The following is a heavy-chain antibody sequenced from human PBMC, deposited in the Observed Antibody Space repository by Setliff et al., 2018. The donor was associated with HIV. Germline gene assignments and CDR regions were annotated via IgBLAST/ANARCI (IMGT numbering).Heavy chain of an antibody. CDR3: ARDGGGYDFWSGYYISHDAFDI. Sequence: SETLSLTCAVSGYSTSSGYYWGWIRQPPGKGLEWIGSIYHSGSTYYNPSLKSRVTISVDTSKNQFSLKLSSVTAADTAVYYCARDGGGYDFWSGYYISHDAFDIWGQGTMVTVSS. J-gene: IGHJ3*02. CDR2: IYHSGST. CDR1: GYSTSSGYY. V-gene: IGHV4-38-2*02. D-gene: IGHD3-3*01.